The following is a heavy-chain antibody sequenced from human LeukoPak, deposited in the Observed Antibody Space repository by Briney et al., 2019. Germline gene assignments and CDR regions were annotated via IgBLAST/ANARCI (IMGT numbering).Heavy chain of an antibody. D-gene: IGHD3-10*01. CDR2: IRYDGSNK. CDR1: GFTFSSYG. J-gene: IGHJ4*02. CDR3: AKDLVRYYSIDY. V-gene: IGHV3-30*02. Sequence: GGSLRLSCAASGFTFSSYGMHWVRQAPGKGLEWVAFIRYDGSNKYYADSVKGRFTISRDNSKNTLYLQMNSLRAEDTAVYYCAKDLVRYYSIDYWGQGTLVTVSS.